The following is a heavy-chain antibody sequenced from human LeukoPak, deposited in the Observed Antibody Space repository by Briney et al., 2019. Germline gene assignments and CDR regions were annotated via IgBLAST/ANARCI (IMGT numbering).Heavy chain of an antibody. CDR3: AREYYDFWSGSPSAFDI. J-gene: IGHJ3*02. V-gene: IGHV3-30-3*01. CDR2: ISYDGSNK. D-gene: IGHD3-3*01. CDR1: GFTFSSYA. Sequence: PGRSLRLSCAASGFTFSSYAMHWVRQAPGKGLEWVAVISYDGSNKYYADSVKGRFTISRDNSKNTLYLQMNSLRAEDTAVYYCAREYYDFWSGSPSAFDIWGQGTMVTVSS.